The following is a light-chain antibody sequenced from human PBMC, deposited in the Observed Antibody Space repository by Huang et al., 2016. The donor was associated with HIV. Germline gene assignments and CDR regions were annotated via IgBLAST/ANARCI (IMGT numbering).Light chain of an antibody. J-gene: IGKJ2*01. Sequence: DIQMTQSPSTLSASVGDRVAITCRASQSISSWLAWYQQKPGKAPKLLIYKASSLESGVPSRVSGSGSGTEFTLTISSLQPDDFATYYCQQYNDYSPYTFGQGTKLEIK. CDR2: KAS. CDR3: QQYNDYSPYT. CDR1: QSISSW. V-gene: IGKV1-5*03.